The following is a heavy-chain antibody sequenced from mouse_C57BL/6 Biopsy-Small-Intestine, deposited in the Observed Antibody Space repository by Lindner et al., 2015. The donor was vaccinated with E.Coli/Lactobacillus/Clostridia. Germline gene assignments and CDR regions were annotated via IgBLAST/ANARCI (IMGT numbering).Heavy chain of an antibody. CDR2: VYPGHGST. CDR1: GYTFTNYW. D-gene: IGHD2-12*01. J-gene: IGHJ4*01. Sequence: VQLQESGAELVKPGASVKMSCKASGYTFTNYWITWVKQRPGQGLEWIGDVYPGHGSTNYNEKFNGKATLTVDPSSSTVYMQLRGLTSEDPAVYYCAIYDRDNAMDYWGQGTSVTVSS. V-gene: IGHV1-55*01. CDR3: AIYDRDNAMDY.